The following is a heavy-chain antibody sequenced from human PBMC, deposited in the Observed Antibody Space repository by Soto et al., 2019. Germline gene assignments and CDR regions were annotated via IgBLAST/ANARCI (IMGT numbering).Heavy chain of an antibody. D-gene: IGHD6-19*01. Sequence: QVQLVESGGGVVQPGRSLRLSCAASGFTFSSYGMHWVRQAPGKGLEWVAVIWYDGSNKYYADSVKGRFTISRDNSKNALYLQMNSLRAEDTAVYYCARGSRGLYSSGRRDFDYWGQGTLVTVSS. V-gene: IGHV3-33*01. CDR3: ARGSRGLYSSGRRDFDY. CDR1: GFTFSSYG. CDR2: IWYDGSNK. J-gene: IGHJ4*02.